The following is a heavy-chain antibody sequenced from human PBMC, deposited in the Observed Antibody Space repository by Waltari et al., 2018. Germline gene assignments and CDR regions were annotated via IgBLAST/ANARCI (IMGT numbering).Heavy chain of an antibody. V-gene: IGHV1-24*01. CDR2: FDPEYGEA. CDR3: TRDRVGYCSGGTCYSRWFDP. J-gene: IGHJ5*02. D-gene: IGHD2-15*01. CDR1: GYSLTDSA. Sequence: QVQLVQSGAEVKKPGASVKVSCRVSGYSLTDSALHWVRQAPGKGLEWLGGFDPEYGEAGYAQEFQGRVTMTEDTSKDTAYMELSSLTYEDTAVYYCTRDRVGYCSGGTCYSRWFDPWGQGTLVTVSS.